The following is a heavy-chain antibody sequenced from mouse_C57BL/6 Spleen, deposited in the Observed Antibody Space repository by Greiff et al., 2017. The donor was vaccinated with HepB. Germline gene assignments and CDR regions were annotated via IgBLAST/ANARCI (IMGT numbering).Heavy chain of an antibody. D-gene: IGHD1-1*01. CDR3: ARAGYYGSSYWFAY. J-gene: IGHJ3*01. CDR1: GYTFTSYW. Sequence: VQLQQPGAELVRPGSSVKLSCKASGYTFTSYWMHWVKQRPIQGLEWIGNIDPSDSETHYNQKFKDKATLTVDKSSSTAYMQLSSLTSEDSAVYYCARAGYYGSSYWFAYWGQGTLVTVSA. V-gene: IGHV1-52*01. CDR2: IDPSDSET.